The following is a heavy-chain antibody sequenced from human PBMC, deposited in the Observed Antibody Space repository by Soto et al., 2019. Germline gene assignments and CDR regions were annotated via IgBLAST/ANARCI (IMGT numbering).Heavy chain of an antibody. V-gene: IGHV5-51*01. CDR2: ISPGATAT. D-gene: IGHD5-18*01. CDR3: ARSGTAMEIFDY. Sequence: GKRLEWKGSISPGATATRYSPSFQGQVTLSVDTSISTAYLQWSSLKASDTAMYYCARSGTAMEIFDYWGQGTLVTVSS. J-gene: IGHJ4*02.